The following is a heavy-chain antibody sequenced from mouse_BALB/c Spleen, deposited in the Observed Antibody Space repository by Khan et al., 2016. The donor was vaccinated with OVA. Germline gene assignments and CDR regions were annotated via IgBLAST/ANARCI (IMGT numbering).Heavy chain of an antibody. V-gene: IGHV1-26*01. J-gene: IGHJ3*01. D-gene: IGHD2-4*01. Sequence: IQLVQSGPDLVKPGASVKISCKASAYSFTAYFIHWVKQSHGKSLEWIGRLNPNNGGTSYNQKFMDKAILTLDKSSSTAYMELRSLTSEDSAVYYCAYDYDDWGQGTLVTVSA. CDR2: LNPNNGGT. CDR1: AYSFTAYF. CDR3: AYDYDD.